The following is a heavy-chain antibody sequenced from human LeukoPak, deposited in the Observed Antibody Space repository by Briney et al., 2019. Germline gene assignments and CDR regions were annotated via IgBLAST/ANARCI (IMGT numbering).Heavy chain of an antibody. CDR1: GGSISSYY. D-gene: IGHD3-3*01. J-gene: IGHJ4*02. Sequence: SETLSLTCTVSGGSISSYYWSWIRQHPGKGLEWIGYIYYSGSTYYNPSLKSRVTISADTSKNQFSLKLSSVTAADTAVYYCARENFWSGYVLDSWGQGTLVTVSS. CDR3: ARENFWSGYVLDS. V-gene: IGHV4-59*01. CDR2: IYYSGST.